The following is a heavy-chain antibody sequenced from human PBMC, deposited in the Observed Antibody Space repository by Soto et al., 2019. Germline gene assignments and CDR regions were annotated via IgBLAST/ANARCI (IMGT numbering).Heavy chain of an antibody. D-gene: IGHD6-19*01. Sequence: ASVTVSCKASGYTFTGYYMHWVRQAPGQGLEWMGWINPNSGGTNYAQKFQGWVTMTRDTSISTAYMELSRLSSVTAADTAVYYCARTGMGGKYSSGWSKFDYWGQGTLVTVSS. V-gene: IGHV1-2*04. CDR2: INPNSGGT. J-gene: IGHJ4*02. CDR3: ARTGMGGKYSSGWSKFDY. CDR1: GYTFTGYY.